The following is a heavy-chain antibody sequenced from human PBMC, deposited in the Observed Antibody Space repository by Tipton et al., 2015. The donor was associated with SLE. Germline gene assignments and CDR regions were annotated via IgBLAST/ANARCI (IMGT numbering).Heavy chain of an antibody. CDR3: ARDLAAAGLDY. CDR1: GLTVSSNY. CDR2: IYSGGST. J-gene: IGHJ4*02. D-gene: IGHD6-13*01. Sequence: SLRLSCATSGLTVSSNYMSWVRQAPGKGLEWVSVIYSGGSTYYADSVKGRFTISRDNSKNTLYLQMNSLRAEDTAVYYCARDLAAAGLDYWGQGTLVTVSS. V-gene: IGHV3-53*05.